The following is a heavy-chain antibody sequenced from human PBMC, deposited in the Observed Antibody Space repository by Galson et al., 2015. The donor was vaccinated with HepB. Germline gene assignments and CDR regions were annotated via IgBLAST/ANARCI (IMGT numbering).Heavy chain of an antibody. V-gene: IGHV3-23*01. CDR1: GFTFNKYA. Sequence: SLRLSCAASGFTFNKYAMNWVRQAPGKGLGWVSGLSASGGSAFYADSVKGRFTISRDNSKNTLYLQVNTLRAEDTAVYYCAKNKGPFVGDWFDPWGQGTLVSVSS. CDR3: AKNKGPFVGDWFDP. J-gene: IGHJ5*02. CDR2: LSASGGSA. D-gene: IGHD2/OR15-2a*01.